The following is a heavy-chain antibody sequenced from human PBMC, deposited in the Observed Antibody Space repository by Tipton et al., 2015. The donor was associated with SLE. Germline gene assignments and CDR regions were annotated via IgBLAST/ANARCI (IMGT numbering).Heavy chain of an antibody. D-gene: IGHD1-26*01. CDR3: TRGASGSTGY. J-gene: IGHJ4*02. CDR1: GLTFGDYA. Sequence: SLRLSCTASGLTFGDYAMSWVRQAPGKGLEWVGFIRSKAYGGTTEYAASVKGRFTISRDDSKSIAYLQMNSLKTEDTAVYYCTRGASGSTGYWGQGTLVTVSS. V-gene: IGHV3-49*04. CDR2: IRSKAYGGTT.